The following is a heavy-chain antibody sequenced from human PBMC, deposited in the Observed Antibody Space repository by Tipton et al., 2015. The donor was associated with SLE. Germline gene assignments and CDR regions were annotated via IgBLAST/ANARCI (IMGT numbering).Heavy chain of an antibody. V-gene: IGHV4-61*08. CDR1: GASISSGGYY. CDR3: ARGESAAAPEYFDL. D-gene: IGHD6-13*01. Sequence: TLSLTCTVSGASISSGGYYWSWIRQPPGKGLEWIGYIYYSSYTNYNPSLKSRVTTSFDRSKNQFSLKLSSVTAADTAVYYCARGESAAAPEYFDLWGRGTLVNVSS. CDR2: IYYSSYT. J-gene: IGHJ2*01.